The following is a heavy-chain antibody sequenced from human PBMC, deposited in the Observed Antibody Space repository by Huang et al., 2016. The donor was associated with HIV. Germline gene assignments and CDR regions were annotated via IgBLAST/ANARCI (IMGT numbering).Heavy chain of an antibody. CDR1: GGSFTGNS. J-gene: IGHJ6*02. CDR3: ARQWTILEWLLGLDV. V-gene: IGHV4-34*02. Sequence: QMQLQQRGAGLLKPSETLSLTCVVSGGSFTGNSLTWIRQAPGKGLEWIGEVNDSGATNYNPSLNGRVTISRDKSNRELSLNLRSVAAADTAVYYCARQWTILEWLLGLDVWGQGTTVIVSS. D-gene: IGHD3-3*01. CDR2: VNDSGAT.